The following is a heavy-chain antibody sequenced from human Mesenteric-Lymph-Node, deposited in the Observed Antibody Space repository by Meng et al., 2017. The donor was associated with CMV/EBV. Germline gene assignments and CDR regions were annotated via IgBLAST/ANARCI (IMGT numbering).Heavy chain of an antibody. D-gene: IGHD1-7*01. CDR1: NGSFTSYY. CDR3: ARIEYNWNYAFDY. CDR2: INHSGST. Sequence: SETLSLTCAVHNGSFTSYYWAWIRQARGKGLEWIGEINHSGSTNYNPSLKSRVTISVDTSKNQFSLKLSSVTAADTAVYYCARIEYNWNYAFDYWGQGTLVTVSS. J-gene: IGHJ4*02. V-gene: IGHV4-34*01.